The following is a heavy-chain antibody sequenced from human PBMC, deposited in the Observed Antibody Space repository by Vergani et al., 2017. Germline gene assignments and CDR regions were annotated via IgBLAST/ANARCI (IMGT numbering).Heavy chain of an antibody. D-gene: IGHD3-3*01. CDR3: ARAGYDFWSGYYDGYFDY. CDR2: ISWNSGSI. CDR1: GFTFDDYA. Sequence: EVQLLESGGGLVQPGGSLRLSCAASGFTFDDYAMHWVRQAPGKGLEWVSGISWNSGSIGYADSVKGRFTISRDNSKNTLYLQMNSLRAEDTAVYYCARAGYDFWSGYYDGYFDYWGQGTLVTVSS. J-gene: IGHJ4*02. V-gene: IGHV3-9*01.